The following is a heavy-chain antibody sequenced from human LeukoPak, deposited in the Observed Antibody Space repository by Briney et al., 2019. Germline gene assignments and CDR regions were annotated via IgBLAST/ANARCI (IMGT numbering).Heavy chain of an antibody. J-gene: IGHJ4*02. V-gene: IGHV4-59*08. CDR3: ARHHRYYDSSGYHDY. Sequence: SETLSLTCTVSGGSISSYYWSWIRQPPGKGLEWIGYIYYSGSTNYNPSLKSRATISVDTSKNQFSLKLSSVTAADTAVYYCARHHRYYDSSGYHDYWGQGTLVTVSS. CDR1: GGSISSYY. D-gene: IGHD3-22*01. CDR2: IYYSGST.